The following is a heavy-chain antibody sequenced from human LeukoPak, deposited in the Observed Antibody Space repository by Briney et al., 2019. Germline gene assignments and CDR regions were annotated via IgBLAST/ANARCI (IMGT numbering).Heavy chain of an antibody. CDR2: ISGSGGST. D-gene: IGHD3-22*01. V-gene: IGHV3-23*01. J-gene: IGHJ4*02. CDR1: GFTFSTYA. CDR3: ARDYYDGSAYYSYYEY. Sequence: GGSLRLSCAASGFTFSTYAMSWVRQAPGKGLEWVSAISGSGGSTYYADSVKGRFTISRDNSKNTLSLQMNSLRAEDTAVYYCARDYYDGSAYYSYYEYWGQGTLVTVSS.